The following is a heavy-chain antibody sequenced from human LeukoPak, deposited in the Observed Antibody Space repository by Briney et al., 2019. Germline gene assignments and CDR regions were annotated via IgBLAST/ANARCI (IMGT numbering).Heavy chain of an antibody. Sequence: GASVKVSCKVSGYTLTELSMHWVRQAPGKGLEWMGGFDPEDGETIYAQKFQGRVTMTEDTSTDTAYMELSSLRSEDTAVYYCATDYCSGGSCYSALGYWGQGTLVTVSS. D-gene: IGHD2-15*01. V-gene: IGHV1-24*01. CDR1: GYTLTELS. J-gene: IGHJ4*02. CDR3: ATDYCSGGSCYSALGY. CDR2: FDPEDGET.